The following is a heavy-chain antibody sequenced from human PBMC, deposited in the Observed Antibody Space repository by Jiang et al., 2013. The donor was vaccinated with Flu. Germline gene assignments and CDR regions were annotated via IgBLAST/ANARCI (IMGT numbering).Heavy chain of an antibody. D-gene: IGHD2-2*02. V-gene: IGHV3-66*01. Sequence: SVIYSGDITYYADSVKGRFTISRDNSKNTLYLQMNSLEAEDTAVYYCARGYCASTSCYNPSYFGYWGQGTLVTVSS. CDR2: IYSGDIT. J-gene: IGHJ4*02. CDR3: ARGYCASTSCYNPSYFGY.